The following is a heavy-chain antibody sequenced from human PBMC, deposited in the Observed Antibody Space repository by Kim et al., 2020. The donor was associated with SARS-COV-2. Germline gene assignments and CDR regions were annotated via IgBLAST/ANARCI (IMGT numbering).Heavy chain of an antibody. CDR2: IKSKTDGGTT. CDR3: TTGRIQLWDIFDY. V-gene: IGHV3-15*01. D-gene: IGHD5-18*01. CDR1: GFTFSNAW. J-gene: IGHJ4*02. Sequence: GGSLRLSCAASGFTFSNAWMSWVRQAPGKGLEWVGRIKSKTDGGTTDYAAPVKGRFTISRDDSKNTLYLQMNSLKTEDTAVYYCTTGRIQLWDIFDYWGQGTLVTVSS.